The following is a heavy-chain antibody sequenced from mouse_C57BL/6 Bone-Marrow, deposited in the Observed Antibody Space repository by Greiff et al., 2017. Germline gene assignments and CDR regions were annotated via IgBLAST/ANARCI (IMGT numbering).Heavy chain of an antibody. CDR2: IDPSDSYT. CDR3: ARSKDY. Sequence: QVLLQQPGAELVMPGASVKLSCQASGYTFTSYWMHWVKQRPGQGLEWIGEIDPSDSYTNYNQKFKGKSTLTVDKSSSTAYMQLSSLTSEDSAVYYCARSKDYWGQGPTLTVSS. CDR1: GYTFTSYW. J-gene: IGHJ2*01. D-gene: IGHD1-3*01. V-gene: IGHV1-69*01.